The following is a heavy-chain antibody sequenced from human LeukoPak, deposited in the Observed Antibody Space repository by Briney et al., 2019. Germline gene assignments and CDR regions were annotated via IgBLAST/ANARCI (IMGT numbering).Heavy chain of an antibody. V-gene: IGHV3-33*01. D-gene: IGHD4-17*01. CDR1: GFTFSSYG. CDR2: IWYDGSNK. J-gene: IGHJ3*02. Sequence: GGSLRLSCAASGFTFSSYGMHWVRQAPGKGLEWVAVIWYDGSNKYYADSVKGRFTISRDNSKNTLFLQMNSLRAEDSAVYYCARGSRVTTRLDAFDIWGQGTMVTVSS. CDR3: ARGSRVTTRLDAFDI.